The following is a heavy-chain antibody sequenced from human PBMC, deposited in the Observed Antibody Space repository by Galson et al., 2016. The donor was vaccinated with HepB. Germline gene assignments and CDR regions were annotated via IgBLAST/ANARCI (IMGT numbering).Heavy chain of an antibody. J-gene: IGHJ6*03. CDR2: ISGRGGGT. V-gene: IGHV3-23*01. CDR1: GFTFSDYA. CDR3: ARDVVQWELPNLYFYYYMDV. D-gene: IGHD1-26*01. Sequence: SLRLSCAASGFTFSDYALNWVRQAPGKGLEWVSTISGRGGGTYYADSVKGRFTISRDNSKNSLYLQMNSLRAEDTAVYYCARDVVQWELPNLYFYYYMDVGGKGTTVTVSS.